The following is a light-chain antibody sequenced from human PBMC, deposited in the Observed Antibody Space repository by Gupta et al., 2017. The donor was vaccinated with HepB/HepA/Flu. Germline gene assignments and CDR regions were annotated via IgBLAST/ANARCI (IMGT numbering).Light chain of an antibody. CDR3: QVWDSSSDQV. CDR1: ISGNKS. V-gene: IGLV3-21*02. Sequence: SSVLTQPPSASVAPGPTARITCGGNISGNKSVHWYQQKPGQAPVLVIYDDSDRPAGIPERFSGSKSGNTATLTISGVEAGDEADYYCQVWDSSSDQVFGGGTKLTVL. J-gene: IGLJ2*01. CDR2: DDS.